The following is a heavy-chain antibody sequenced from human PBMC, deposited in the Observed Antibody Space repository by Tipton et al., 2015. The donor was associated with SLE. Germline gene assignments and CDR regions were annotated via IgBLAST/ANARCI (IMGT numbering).Heavy chain of an antibody. V-gene: IGHV4-34*01. CDR3: ARSGEQGKAFDI. Sequence: AGLVKPSETLSLTCAVYGGSFSGYYWSWIRQPPGKGLEWIGEINHSGSTNYNPSLKSRVTISVDTSKNQFSLKLSSVTAADTAVYYCARSGEQGKAFDIWGQGTMVTVSS. CDR1: GGSFSGYY. J-gene: IGHJ3*02. CDR2: INHSGST.